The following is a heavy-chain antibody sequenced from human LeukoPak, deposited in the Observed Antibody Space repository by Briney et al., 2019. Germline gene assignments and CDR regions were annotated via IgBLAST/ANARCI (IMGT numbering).Heavy chain of an antibody. J-gene: IGHJ2*01. V-gene: IGHV3-9*01. CDR2: ISWNSGTI. D-gene: IGHD3-10*01. CDR1: GFSFDDYA. CDR3: AKVHYGSGKTGNWYFDL. Sequence: GGSLRLSCAGSGFSFDDYAMNWVRQAPGKGLEWVSGISWNSGTIDYADSVKGRFTISRDNAKNSLYLQMNSLKAEDTALYYCAKVHYGSGKTGNWYFDLWGRGTLVTVSS.